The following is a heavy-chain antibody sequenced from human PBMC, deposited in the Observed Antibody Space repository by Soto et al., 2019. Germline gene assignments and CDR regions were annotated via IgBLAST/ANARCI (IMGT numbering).Heavy chain of an antibody. CDR1: GFTFGNYW. CDR2: IRGDGSRE. J-gene: IGHJ3*02. CDR3: ARDVNYGDGTAYYDVFDI. Sequence: DVQLVESGGDLVQPGGSLRLSCAASGFTFGNYWMAWVRQAPGKGLEWVANIRGDGSREYYLDSVRGRFSVSRDNAQESLYLQMPGLRVEDTAVYYCARDVNYGDGTAYYDVFDIWGQGTVVTVSS. D-gene: IGHD4-17*01. V-gene: IGHV3-7*05.